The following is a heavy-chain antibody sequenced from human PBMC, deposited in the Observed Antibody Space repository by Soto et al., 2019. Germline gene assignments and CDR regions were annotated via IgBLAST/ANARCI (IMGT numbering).Heavy chain of an antibody. Sequence: GSLRLSCAAFGFTFSSYAMSWVRQAPGKGLEWVSAISFSGGSTYYADSVKGRFTISRDNSKNTLYLQMHSLRADDTAVYYCAKLPAAQSYFDFWGQGTLVTVSS. CDR3: AKLPAAQSYFDF. CDR2: ISFSGGST. V-gene: IGHV3-23*01. D-gene: IGHD2-2*01. CDR1: GFTFSSYA. J-gene: IGHJ4*02.